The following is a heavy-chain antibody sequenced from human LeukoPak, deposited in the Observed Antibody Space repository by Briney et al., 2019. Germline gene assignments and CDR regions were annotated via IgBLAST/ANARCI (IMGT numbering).Heavy chain of an antibody. CDR3: ARDSDSRDPPHFDY. Sequence: SETLSLTCAVSGYSISSSNWWGWIRQPPGKGLEWIGYIYYSGSTNYNPSLKSRVTMSVDTSKNQFSLKLSSVTALDTAVYYCARDSDSRDPPHFDYWGQGTLVTVSS. CDR2: IYYSGST. D-gene: IGHD2-21*01. V-gene: IGHV4-28*06. CDR1: GYSISSSNW. J-gene: IGHJ4*02.